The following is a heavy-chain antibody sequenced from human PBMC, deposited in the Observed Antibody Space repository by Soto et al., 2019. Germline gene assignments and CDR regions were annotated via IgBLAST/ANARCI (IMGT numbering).Heavy chain of an antibody. J-gene: IGHJ4*02. D-gene: IGHD3-10*01. Sequence: GESLKISCEGSGYSFTSYWIGRGRQMPGEGLEGLGIIYPGDSNTIYSPSFEGQVTISADKSISTAYLQWSSLKASDTAMYYCATSTYYFGSRSYQNSYYLDCWGRGTLVTVSS. CDR2: IYPGDSNT. V-gene: IGHV5-51*01. CDR3: ATSTYYFGSRSYQNSYYLDC. CDR1: GYSFTSYW.